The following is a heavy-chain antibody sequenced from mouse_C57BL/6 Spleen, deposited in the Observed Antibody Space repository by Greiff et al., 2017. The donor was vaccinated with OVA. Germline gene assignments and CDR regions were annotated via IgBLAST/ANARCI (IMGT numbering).Heavy chain of an antibody. CDR3: ARQGTGYY. J-gene: IGHJ2*01. CDR2: ISGGGGNT. Sequence: DVMLVESGGGLVKPGGSLKLSCAASGFTFSSYTMSWVRQTPEKRLEWVATISGGGGNTYYPDSVKGRFTISRDNAKNTLYLQMSSLRSEDTALYYCARQGTGYYWGQGTTLTVSS. D-gene: IGHD4-1*01. V-gene: IGHV5-9*01. CDR1: GFTFSSYT.